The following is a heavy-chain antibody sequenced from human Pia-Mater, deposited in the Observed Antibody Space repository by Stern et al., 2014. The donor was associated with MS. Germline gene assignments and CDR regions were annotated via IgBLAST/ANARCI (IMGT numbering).Heavy chain of an antibody. J-gene: IGHJ6*02. Sequence: QLVQSGAEVKKPGASVKVSCKTSGYIFTGYYIHWVRQAPGQGLEWMAWINPKTGGTKYAQKFQGRVTMSRDTSISTAYVELSSLTSDDTAVYYCARDQRGITIFGVVTDYYYLGMDVWGQGTTVTVSS. CDR3: ARDQRGITIFGVVTDYYYLGMDV. D-gene: IGHD3-3*01. CDR2: INPKTGGT. CDR1: GYIFTGYY. V-gene: IGHV1-2*02.